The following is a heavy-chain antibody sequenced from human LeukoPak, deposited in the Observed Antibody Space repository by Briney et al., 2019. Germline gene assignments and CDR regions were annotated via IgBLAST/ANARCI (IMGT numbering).Heavy chain of an antibody. J-gene: IGHJ1*01. D-gene: IGHD3-22*01. V-gene: IGHV1-46*01. CDR2: IKPSGGGT. CDR1: GYTFTNYY. CDR3: ARDHFDSSGYYYLLGYFEH. Sequence: ASVKVSCKASGYTFTNYYVHWVRHGPGQGLEWMGIIKPSGGGTSYALKFQGRVTMTRDTSTSTAYMELSSLRSEDTAVYYCARDHFDSSGYYYLLGYFEHWGQGTLVTVSS.